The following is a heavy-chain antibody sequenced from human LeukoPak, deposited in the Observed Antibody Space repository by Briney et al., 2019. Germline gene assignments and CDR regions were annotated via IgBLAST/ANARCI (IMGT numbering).Heavy chain of an antibody. D-gene: IGHD3-22*01. J-gene: IGHJ4*02. CDR3: ARQYYHSSGYYYGDDY. CDR2: TSSSGSTL. CDR1: GFTFSDNY. V-gene: IGHV3-11*01. Sequence: GGSLRLSCAASGFTFSDNYMSWIRQAPGKGLDWISYTSSSGSTLYYADSVKGRFTISRDNAKNSLYLQMNSLRAEDTAVYYCARQYYHSSGYYYGDDYWGQGTLVTVSS.